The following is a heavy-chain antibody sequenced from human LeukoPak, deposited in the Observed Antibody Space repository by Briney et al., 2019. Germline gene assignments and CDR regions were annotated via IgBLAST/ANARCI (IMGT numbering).Heavy chain of an antibody. CDR3: AREEGKQQMEAFDY. V-gene: IGHV3-21*01. CDR1: GFTFSIYS. Sequence: GGSLRLSCAASGFTFSIYSMNWVRQAPGKGLEWLSSIGGSSTSIYYAGSVQGRFTISRDNAKNSLYLQMNGRRAEDSAVYYCAREEGKQQMEAFDYWGQGTLVTVSS. CDR2: IGGSSTSI. J-gene: IGHJ4*02. D-gene: IGHD6-13*01.